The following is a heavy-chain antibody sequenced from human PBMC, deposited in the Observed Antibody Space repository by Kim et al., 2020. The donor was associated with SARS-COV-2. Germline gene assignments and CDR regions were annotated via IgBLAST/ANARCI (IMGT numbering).Heavy chain of an antibody. CDR1: GGSISSSSYY. Sequence: SETLYLTCTVSGGSISSSSYYWGWIRQPPGKGLEWIGSIYYSGSTYYNPSLKSRVTISVDTSKNQFSLKLSSVTAADTAVYYCARLAYCGGDGDEDAFDIWGQGTMVTVSS. CDR3: ARLAYCGGDGDEDAFDI. J-gene: IGHJ3*02. D-gene: IGHD2-21*01. V-gene: IGHV4-39*01. CDR2: IYYSGST.